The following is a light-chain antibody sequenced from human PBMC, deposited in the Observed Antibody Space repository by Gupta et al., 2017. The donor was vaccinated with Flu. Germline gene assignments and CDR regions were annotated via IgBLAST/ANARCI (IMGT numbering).Light chain of an antibody. CDR3: SSYAGSNNYV. CDR1: SSDVGGYNL. CDR2: EVT. Sequence: QSALTQPPSASGSPGQSVTISCTGTSSDVGGYNLVSWYQQRPGKAPTLMIYEVTKRPSGVPDRFSGSKSVNTASLTVSGLQAEDEADYYCSSYAGSNNYVFGTGTKVTVL. V-gene: IGLV2-8*01. J-gene: IGLJ1*01.